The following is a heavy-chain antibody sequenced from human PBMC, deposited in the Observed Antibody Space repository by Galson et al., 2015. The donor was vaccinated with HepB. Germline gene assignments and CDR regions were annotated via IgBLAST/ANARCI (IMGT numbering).Heavy chain of an antibody. Sequence: SVKVSCKASGYTFTTYAMSWVRQAPGHGPEWMGWINTNTGNPTYAQGFTGRFVFSLDTSVSTAYLQISSLKAEDTAMYYCARYSNYFDPWGQGTMVTVSS. CDR1: GYTFTTYA. CDR2: INTNTGNP. CDR3: ARYSNYFDP. V-gene: IGHV7-4-1*02. D-gene: IGHD4-11*01. J-gene: IGHJ5*02.